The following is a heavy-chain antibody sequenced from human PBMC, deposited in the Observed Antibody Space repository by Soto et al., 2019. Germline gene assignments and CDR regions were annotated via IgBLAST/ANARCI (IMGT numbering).Heavy chain of an antibody. CDR2: IIPIFGTA. Sequence: SVKVSCKASGGTFSSYAISWVRQAPGQGLEWMGGIIPIFGTANYAQKFQGRVTITADESTSTAYMELSSLRSEDTAVYYCARDWCLYYYDSSGYRTSDYGMDVWGQGTTVTVSS. V-gene: IGHV1-69*13. CDR3: ARDWCLYYYDSSGYRTSDYGMDV. CDR1: GGTFSSYA. D-gene: IGHD3-22*01. J-gene: IGHJ6*02.